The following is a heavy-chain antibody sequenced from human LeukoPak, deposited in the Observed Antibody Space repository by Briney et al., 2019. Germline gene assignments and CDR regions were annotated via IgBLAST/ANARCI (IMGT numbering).Heavy chain of an antibody. CDR2: INHSGST. CDR3: ASYGSGSYDY. J-gene: IGHJ4*02. Sequence: SETVSLTCAVYGGAFSGYYWSWIRQPPGKGLEWIGEINHSGSTNYNPPLKSRVTISVDTSKNQFSLKLSSVTAADTAVYYCASYGSGSYDYWGQGTLVTVSS. V-gene: IGHV4-34*01. D-gene: IGHD3-10*01. CDR1: GGAFSGYY.